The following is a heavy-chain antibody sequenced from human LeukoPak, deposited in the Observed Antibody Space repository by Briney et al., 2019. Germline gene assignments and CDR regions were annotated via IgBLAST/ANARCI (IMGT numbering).Heavy chain of an antibody. J-gene: IGHJ5*02. V-gene: IGHV3-74*01. Sequence: PGGSLRLSCAASGFTFSSCWMHWVRQAPGKGLVWVSRINTDGSSTSYADSVKGRFTISRDNAKNTLYLQMNSLRAEDTAVYYCARDPSSSEDNWFDPWGQGTLVTVSS. CDR1: GFTFSSCW. D-gene: IGHD6-13*01. CDR3: ARDPSSSEDNWFDP. CDR2: INTDGSST.